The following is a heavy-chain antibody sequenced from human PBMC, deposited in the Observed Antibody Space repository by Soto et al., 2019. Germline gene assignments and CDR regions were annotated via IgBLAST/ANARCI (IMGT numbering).Heavy chain of an antibody. Sequence: QGQLVQSGPEVKKPGASVKVSCKASGYTFTRYGISWVRQAPGQGLEWMGWISGYNGDTKYAQKFQGRVTMTIDTSTTTAYMELRSLTSDDSAVYYCAKNGQPPYYYYGMDVWGQGTTVTVSS. V-gene: IGHV1-18*01. CDR1: GYTFTRYG. CDR3: AKNGQPPYYYYGMDV. J-gene: IGHJ6*02. D-gene: IGHD2-8*01. CDR2: ISGYNGDT.